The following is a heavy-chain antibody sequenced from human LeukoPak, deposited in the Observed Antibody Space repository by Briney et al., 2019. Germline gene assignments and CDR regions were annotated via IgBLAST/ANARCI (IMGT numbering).Heavy chain of an antibody. Sequence: PGGSLRLSCEASGFTFSSYAMSWVRQAAGQGLEWVSGIIDSGDITYYANSVKGRFTISRDNSKNTLYLQMNSLRAEDTAVYYCAKLGGQEVYNYYVGVWGKGTTVAVSS. CDR3: AKLGGQEVYNYYVGV. CDR1: GFTFSSYA. J-gene: IGHJ6*03. CDR2: IIDSGDIT. V-gene: IGHV3-23*01. D-gene: IGHD3-16*01.